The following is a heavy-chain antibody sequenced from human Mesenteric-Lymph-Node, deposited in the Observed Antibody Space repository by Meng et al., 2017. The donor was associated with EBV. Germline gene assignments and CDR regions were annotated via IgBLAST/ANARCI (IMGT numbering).Heavy chain of an antibody. CDR3: AQVHSDSSGYYYGEGVDY. V-gene: IGHV3-23*04. CDR2: ISGSGDSI. J-gene: IGHJ4*02. CDR1: GFTFSSHA. Sequence: EVHLVESGGGLIQPGGSLRLSCSASGFTFSSHAMSWVRQAPGKGLEWFLGISGSGDSIYDADSVKGRFTISRDNSKNTLYLHMNSLRAEDSALYYCAQVHSDSSGYYYGEGVDYWGQGTLVTVSS. D-gene: IGHD3-22*01.